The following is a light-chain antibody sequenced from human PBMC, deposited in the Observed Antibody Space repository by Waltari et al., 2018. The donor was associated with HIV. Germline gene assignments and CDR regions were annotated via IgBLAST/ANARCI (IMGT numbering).Light chain of an antibody. V-gene: IGKV1-39*01. J-gene: IGKJ3*01. CDR3: QQSYSTLFT. CDR2: AAS. Sequence: DIQMTQSPSSLSAPVGDRVTSTCRASQSISSYVNWYQQKPGKAPKLLIYAASSLQSGVPSRFSGSGSGTDFTLTISSLQPEDCTTYYRQQSYSTLFTFGPATKVDIK. CDR1: QSISSY.